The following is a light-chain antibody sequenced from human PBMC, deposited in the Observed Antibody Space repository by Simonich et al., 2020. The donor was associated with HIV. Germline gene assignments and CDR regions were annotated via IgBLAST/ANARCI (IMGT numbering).Light chain of an antibody. J-gene: IGKJ1*01. CDR1: QSVLYSSNNKNY. V-gene: IGKV4-1*01. Sequence: DILMTQSPDSLAVSLGERATINCKSRQSVLYSSNNKNYLAWYQQKPRQPPTLLIYWASTRESGFPDRFSGSGSGTEFTLTISSMQSEDFAVYYCHQYNNWPPWTFGQGTKVEIK. CDR3: HQYNNWPPWT. CDR2: WAS.